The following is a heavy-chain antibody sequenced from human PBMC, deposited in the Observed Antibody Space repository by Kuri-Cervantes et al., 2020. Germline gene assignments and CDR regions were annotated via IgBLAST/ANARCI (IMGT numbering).Heavy chain of an antibody. Sequence: ASVKVSCKASGDTVSIYYIHWVRQAPGQGLEWMGIINPNGGSIDYAQKFRGRVTMTRDTSTNTIYMGVRSLTSEDTAVYYCASEPKLEGGACDIWGRGTMVTVSS. V-gene: IGHV1-46*01. CDR1: GDTVSIYY. CDR2: INPNGGSI. CDR3: ASEPKLEGGACDI. J-gene: IGHJ3*02. D-gene: IGHD1-1*01.